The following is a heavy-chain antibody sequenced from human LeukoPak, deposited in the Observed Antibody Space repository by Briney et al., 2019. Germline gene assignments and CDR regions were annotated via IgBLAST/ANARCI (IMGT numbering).Heavy chain of an antibody. D-gene: IGHD1-26*01. V-gene: IGHV4-4*02. Sequence: PSETLSLTCAVSGGSISSSNWWSWVRQPPGKGLEWIGEINRSGSTNYNPSLKSRVTISVDTSKNQFSLKLSSVTAADTAVYYCARGEWELHFDYWGQGTLVTVSS. CDR2: INRSGST. CDR3: ARGEWELHFDY. CDR1: GGSISSSNW. J-gene: IGHJ4*02.